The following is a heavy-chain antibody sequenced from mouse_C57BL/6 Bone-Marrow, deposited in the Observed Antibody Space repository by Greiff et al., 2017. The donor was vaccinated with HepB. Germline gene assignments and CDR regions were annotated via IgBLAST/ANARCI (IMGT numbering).Heavy chain of an antibody. D-gene: IGHD1-1*01. CDR3: ASSGSSYWYFDV. V-gene: IGHV1-52*01. J-gene: IGHJ1*03. CDR1: GYTFTSYW. Sequence: VQLQQPGAELVRPGSSVKLSCKASGYTFTSYWMHWVKQRPIQGLEWIGNIDPSDSETHYNQKFKDKATLTVDKSSSTAYMQLSSLTSEDSAVYYCASSGSSYWYFDVWGTGTTVTVSS. CDR2: IDPSDSET.